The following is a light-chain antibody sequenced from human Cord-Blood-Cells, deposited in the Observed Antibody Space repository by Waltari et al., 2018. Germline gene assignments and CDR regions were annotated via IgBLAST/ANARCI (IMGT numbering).Light chain of an antibody. Sequence: QSALTQPASVSGPPGPSITISCPVTPTAVGGYTYVSWYQQHPGKAPKLMIYDVSNRPSGVSNRFSGSKSGNTASVTISGLQAEDEADYYCSSYTSSSTVVFGGGTKLTVL. J-gene: IGLJ2*01. CDR2: DVS. CDR1: PTAVGGYTY. CDR3: SSYTSSSTVV. V-gene: IGLV2-14*01.